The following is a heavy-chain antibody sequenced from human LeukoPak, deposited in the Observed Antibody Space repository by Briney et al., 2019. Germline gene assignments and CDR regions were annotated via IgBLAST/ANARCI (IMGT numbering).Heavy chain of an antibody. CDR1: GFTFSSYE. J-gene: IGHJ4*02. Sequence: PGGSLRHSCAASGFTFSSYEMNWVRQAPGKGLEWVSYISSGGSTIYYADSVKGRFTISRDNAKNSLYLQMNSLRAEDTAVYYCARVRDGSQDYWGQGTLVTVSS. CDR2: ISSGGSTI. CDR3: ARVRDGSQDY. V-gene: IGHV3-48*03. D-gene: IGHD5-24*01.